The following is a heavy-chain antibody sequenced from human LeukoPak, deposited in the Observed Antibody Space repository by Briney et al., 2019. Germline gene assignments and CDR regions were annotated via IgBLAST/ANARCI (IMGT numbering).Heavy chain of an antibody. D-gene: IGHD3-9*01. CDR1: GGSINTYY. J-gene: IGHJ4*02. CDR3: ARGFDDYDVLLGYEY. V-gene: IGHV4-59*01. Sequence: SETLSLTCTVSGGSINTYYWGWIRQTPGKGLEWIGYIYSRGSTNYNPSLKSRVTISVDTSKNQISLKLTSVTAADTAVYYCARGFDDYDVLLGYEYWGQGILVTVSS. CDR2: IYSRGST.